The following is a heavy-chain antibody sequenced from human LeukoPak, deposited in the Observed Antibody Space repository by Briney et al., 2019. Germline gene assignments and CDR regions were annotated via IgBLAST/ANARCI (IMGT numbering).Heavy chain of an antibody. D-gene: IGHD1-26*01. J-gene: IGHJ4*02. CDR1: SSYA. V-gene: IGHV6-1*01. CDR3: ARVSLRGSHDY. Sequence: SSYAISWVRQAPGQGLEWLGRTYYRSKWYNDYAVSVKSRIIVNPDTSKNQFSLQLNSVTPEDTAVYYCARVSLRGSHDYWGQGTLVTVSS. CDR2: TYYRSKWYN.